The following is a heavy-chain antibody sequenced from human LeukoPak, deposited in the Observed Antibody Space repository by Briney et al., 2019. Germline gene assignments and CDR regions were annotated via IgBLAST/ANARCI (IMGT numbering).Heavy chain of an antibody. CDR2: TRSKANSYAT. D-gene: IGHD3-22*01. J-gene: IGHJ4*02. Sequence: QSGGSLRLSCAASGFTFSGSAMHWVRQASGKGLEWVGRTRSKANSYATAYAASVKGRFTISRDDSKNTAYLQMNSLKTEDTAVYYCTTSYYDSSGDWGQGTLVTVSS. CDR1: GFTFSGSA. V-gene: IGHV3-73*01. CDR3: TTSYYDSSGD.